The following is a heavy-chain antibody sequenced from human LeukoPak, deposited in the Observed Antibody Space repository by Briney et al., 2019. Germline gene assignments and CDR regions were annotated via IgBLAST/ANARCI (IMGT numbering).Heavy chain of an antibody. CDR3: ARSGSSGYYY. Sequence: SETLSLTCTVSGGSMSSYYWSWIRQPPGKGLEWIGYIYYSGSSNYNPSLKSRVTISVDTSKNQISLKLSSVTAADTAVYYCARSGSSGYYYWGQGTLVTVSS. CDR1: GGSMSSYY. D-gene: IGHD3-22*01. CDR2: IYYSGSS. V-gene: IGHV4-59*01. J-gene: IGHJ4*02.